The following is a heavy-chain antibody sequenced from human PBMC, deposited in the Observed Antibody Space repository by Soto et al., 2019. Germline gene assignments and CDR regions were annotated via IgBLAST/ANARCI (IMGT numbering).Heavy chain of an antibody. CDR2: IYYSGGS. CDR1: GGSISSSSYY. CDR3: ASVVVGASRQTGSDH. J-gene: IGHJ4*02. V-gene: IGHV4-39*01. D-gene: IGHD2-15*01. Sequence: SETLSLTCTVSGGSISSSSYYWGLIRQPPGKGLEWIGSIYYSGGSYYSPSLKSRVSISMDKSKNQFSLKLTSVTAGDTAVYFCASVVVGASRQTGSDHWGQGTLVTVSS.